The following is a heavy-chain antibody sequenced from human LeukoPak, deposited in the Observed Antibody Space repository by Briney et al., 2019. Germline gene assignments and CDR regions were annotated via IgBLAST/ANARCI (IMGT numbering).Heavy chain of an antibody. CDR1: GYTFTSYG. D-gene: IGHD3-3*01. J-gene: IGHJ4*02. Sequence: ASVKVSCKASGYTFTSYGISWVRQAPGQGLEWMGWISAYNGNTNYAQKLQGRVTMTTDTSTSTAYMELRSLRSKDTAVYYCATKPVWSGYSLPTDYWGQGTLVTVSS. CDR2: ISAYNGNT. CDR3: ATKPVWSGYSLPTDY. V-gene: IGHV1-18*01.